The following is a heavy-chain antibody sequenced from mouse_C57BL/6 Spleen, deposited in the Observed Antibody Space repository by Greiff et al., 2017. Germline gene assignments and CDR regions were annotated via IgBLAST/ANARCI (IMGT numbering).Heavy chain of an antibody. D-gene: IGHD2-3*01. V-gene: IGHV3-6*01. CDR2: ISYDGRN. J-gene: IGHJ2*01. Sequence: VQLKESGPGLVQPSQSLSLTCSVTGYSITSCYYRNWIRQFPGNKLEWMGLISYDGRNNYTPSLTNRISITRDPSKKQFFLKLNSVTTEDTATYYCAREDGYYDYFDYWGQGTTLTVSS. CDR1: GYSITSCYY. CDR3: AREDGYYDYFDY.